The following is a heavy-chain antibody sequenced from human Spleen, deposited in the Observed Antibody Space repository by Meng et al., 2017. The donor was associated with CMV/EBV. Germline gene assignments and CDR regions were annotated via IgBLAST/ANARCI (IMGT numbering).Heavy chain of an antibody. D-gene: IGHD3-22*01. CDR1: GFTFSSYT. V-gene: IGHV3-48*04. J-gene: IGHJ4*02. CDR2: ISTSGTII. CDR3: AREHYDSSGRVYFDY. Sequence: GESLKISCAASGFTFSSYTMNWVRQAPGKGLEWLSHISTSGTIIYYADSVKGRFTISRDNAKNSLYLQMNSLRAEDTALYYCAREHYDSSGRVYFDYWGQGTLVTVSS.